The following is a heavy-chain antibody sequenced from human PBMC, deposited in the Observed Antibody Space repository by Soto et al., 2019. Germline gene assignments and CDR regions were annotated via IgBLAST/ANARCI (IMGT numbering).Heavy chain of an antibody. Sequence: GGSLRLSCAASGFTFSSYGMHWVRQAPGKGLEWVAVIWYDGSNKYYADSVKGRFTISRDNSKNTLYLQMNSLRAEDTAVYYCARHLVSLISTGGMDVWGQGTTVTVSS. CDR2: IWYDGSNK. CDR1: GFTFSSYG. J-gene: IGHJ6*02. D-gene: IGHD3-22*01. V-gene: IGHV3-33*01. CDR3: ARHLVSLISTGGMDV.